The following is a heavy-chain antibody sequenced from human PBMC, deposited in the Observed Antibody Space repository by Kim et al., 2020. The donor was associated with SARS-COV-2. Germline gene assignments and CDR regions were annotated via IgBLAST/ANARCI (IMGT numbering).Heavy chain of an antibody. D-gene: IGHD4-17*01. CDR3: AKHRTGVTTVTTC. Sequence: GGSLRLSCAASGFTFSSYAMSWVRQAPGKGLEWVSAISGSGGSTYYAESVKGRFTISRDNSKNTRYLQMNSLRAEDTAVYYCAKHRTGVTTVTTCWGQGTTVTVSS. CDR2: ISGSGGST. J-gene: IGHJ6*02. CDR1: GFTFSSYA. V-gene: IGHV3-23*01.